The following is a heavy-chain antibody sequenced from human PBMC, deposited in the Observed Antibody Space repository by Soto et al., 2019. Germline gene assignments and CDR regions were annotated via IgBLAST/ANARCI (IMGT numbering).Heavy chain of an antibody. V-gene: IGHV3-9*01. CDR3: AKGGERERYFDWLLQGGGAFDI. Sequence: TGGSLRLSCAASGFTFDDYAMHWVRQAPGKGLEWVSGINWNSGSIGYADSVKGRFTISRDNSKNTLYLQMNSLRAEDTAVYYCAKGGERERYFDWLLQGGGAFDIWGQGTMVTVSS. J-gene: IGHJ3*02. CDR2: INWNSGSI. CDR1: GFTFDDYA. D-gene: IGHD3-9*01.